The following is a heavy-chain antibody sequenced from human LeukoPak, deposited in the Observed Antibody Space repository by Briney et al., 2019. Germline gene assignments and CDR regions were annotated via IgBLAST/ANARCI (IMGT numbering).Heavy chain of an antibody. CDR1: GGSISSYY. J-gene: IGHJ3*02. CDR2: IYYSGST. D-gene: IGHD3-10*01. Sequence: SETLSLTCTVSGGSISSYYWSWIRQPPGKELEWIGYIYYSGSTNYNPSLKSRVTISVDTSKNQFSLKLSSVTAADTAVYYCARFGARAFDIWGQGTMVTVSS. V-gene: IGHV4-59*01. CDR3: ARFGARAFDI.